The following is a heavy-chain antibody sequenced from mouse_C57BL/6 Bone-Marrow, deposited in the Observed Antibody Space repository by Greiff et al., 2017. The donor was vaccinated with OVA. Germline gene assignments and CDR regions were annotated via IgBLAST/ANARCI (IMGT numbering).Heavy chain of an antibody. CDR1: GYTFTSYG. CDR3: ASLPNWEAWFAY. V-gene: IGHV1-81*01. Sequence: QVQLQQSGAELARPGASVKLSCKASGYTFTSYGISWVKQRTGQGLEWIGEIYPRSGNTYYNEKFKGKATLTADKSSSTAYMELRSLTSEDSAVYFWASLPNWEAWFAYWGQGTLVTVSA. J-gene: IGHJ3*01. CDR2: IYPRSGNT. D-gene: IGHD4-1*01.